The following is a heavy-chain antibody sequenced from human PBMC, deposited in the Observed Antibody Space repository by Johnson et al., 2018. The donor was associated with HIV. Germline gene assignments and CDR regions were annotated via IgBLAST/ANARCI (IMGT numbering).Heavy chain of an antibody. D-gene: IGHD4-17*01. J-gene: IGHJ3*01. CDR3: ARDPLTLTTTLDAFDL. CDR1: GFTFDDYA. Sequence: VQLVESGGGLVQPGGSLRLSCAASGFTFDDYAMHWVRQSPGKGLEWVSVIYSGGSTFYADSVKGRFTISIDSSQNTLYLQMNNLRAEDTAVYYCARDPLTLTTTLDAFDLWGQGTMVTVSS. CDR2: IYSGGST. V-gene: IGHV3-66*01.